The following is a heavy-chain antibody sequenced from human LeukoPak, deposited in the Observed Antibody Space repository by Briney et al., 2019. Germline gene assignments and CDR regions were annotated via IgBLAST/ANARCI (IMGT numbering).Heavy chain of an antibody. CDR2: ISGSGGST. CDR1: GFTFSSYA. Sequence: PGGSLRLSCAASGFTFSSYAMSWVRQAPGKGLEWVSVISGSGGSTYYADSVKGRFTISRDNAKNSLYLQMNSLRAEDTAVYFCARSVSSVSWYFDYWGQGTLVTVSS. J-gene: IGHJ4*02. V-gene: IGHV3-23*01. CDR3: ARSVSSVSWYFDY. D-gene: IGHD6-13*01.